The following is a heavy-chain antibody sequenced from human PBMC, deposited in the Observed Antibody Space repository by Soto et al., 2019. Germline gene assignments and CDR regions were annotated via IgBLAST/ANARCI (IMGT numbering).Heavy chain of an antibody. D-gene: IGHD1-26*01. CDR3: ARDSPPRRG. J-gene: IGHJ4*02. CDR2: ISAYNGNT. Sequence: QVQLVQSGAEVKKPGASVKVSCKASGYTFTSYGISWVRQAPGQGLEWMGWISAYNGNTNYAQKLQGSITLTTGTSTRSAYMELRSPRSDDTAVYYCARDSPPRRGWGQATLVTVPS. CDR1: GYTFTSYG. V-gene: IGHV1-18*01.